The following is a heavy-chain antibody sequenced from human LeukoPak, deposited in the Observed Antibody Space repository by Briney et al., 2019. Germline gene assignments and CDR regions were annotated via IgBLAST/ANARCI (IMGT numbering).Heavy chain of an antibody. CDR1: GYTLTSYY. Sequence: GASVKVSCKASGYTLTSYYIHWVRQAPGQGLEWMGWINPNSGGTNTAQKFQGRVTMTRDTSLNTAYMELSRLRSDDTAVYYCARVNNYYDSSGYLYHFDNWGQGTLVTVSS. J-gene: IGHJ4*02. CDR3: ARVNNYYDSSGYLYHFDN. CDR2: INPNSGGT. V-gene: IGHV1-2*02. D-gene: IGHD3-22*01.